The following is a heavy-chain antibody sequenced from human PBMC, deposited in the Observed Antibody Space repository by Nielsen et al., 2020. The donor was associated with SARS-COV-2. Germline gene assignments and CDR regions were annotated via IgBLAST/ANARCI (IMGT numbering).Heavy chain of an antibody. CDR3: ARRTYLGYYGMDV. V-gene: IGHV1-69*13. CDR1: GGTFSNYA. Sequence: SVKVSCKASGGTFSNYAISWVRQAPGQGLEWMGGIIPIFGTTNYAQKFQGRVKITADESTGTAYMELSSLRSEDTAVYYCARRTYLGYYGMDVWGQGTTVTVSS. CDR2: IIPIFGTT. D-gene: IGHD3-16*01. J-gene: IGHJ6*02.